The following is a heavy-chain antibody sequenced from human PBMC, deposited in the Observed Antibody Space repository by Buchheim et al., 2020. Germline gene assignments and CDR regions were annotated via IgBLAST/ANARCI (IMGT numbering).Heavy chain of an antibody. CDR1: GFTFSSYG. J-gene: IGHJ4*02. V-gene: IGHV3-33*01. Sequence: QVQLVESGGGVVQPGRSLRLSCAASGFTFSSYGMYWVRQAPGKGLEWVAVIWYDGSNKYYADSVKGRFTISRDNSKNTLYLQMNSLRAEDTAVYYCARDPRGSSHLDYWGQGTL. CDR3: ARDPRGSSHLDY. D-gene: IGHD1-26*01. CDR2: IWYDGSNK.